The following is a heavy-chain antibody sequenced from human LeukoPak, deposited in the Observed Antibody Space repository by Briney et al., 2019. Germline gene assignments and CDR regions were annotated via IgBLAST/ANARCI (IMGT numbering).Heavy chain of an antibody. CDR3: ARWNYDFWSGYYSFDY. CDR1: GGSFSGYY. CDR2: INHSGST. D-gene: IGHD3-3*01. J-gene: IGHJ4*02. Sequence: SETLSLTCAVYGGSFSGYYWSWIRQRPGKGLEWIGEINHSGSTNYNPSLKSRVTISVDASKNQFSLKLSSVTAADTAVYYCARWNYDFWSGYYSFDYWGQGTLVTVSS. V-gene: IGHV4-34*01.